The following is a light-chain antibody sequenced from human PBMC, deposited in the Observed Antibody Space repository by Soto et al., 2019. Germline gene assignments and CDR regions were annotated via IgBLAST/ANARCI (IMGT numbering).Light chain of an antibody. V-gene: IGLV2-11*01. J-gene: IGLJ1*01. CDR2: DVS. Sequence: QSALTQPRSVSGSPGQSVTISCTGTSSDVGGYNDVSWCQQHPGKAPKLMIYDVSKRPSGVPDRFSGSKSGNTASLTISGLQAEDEADYYCCSYAGSYGVVFGTGTKLTVL. CDR3: CSYAGSYGVV. CDR1: SSDVGGYND.